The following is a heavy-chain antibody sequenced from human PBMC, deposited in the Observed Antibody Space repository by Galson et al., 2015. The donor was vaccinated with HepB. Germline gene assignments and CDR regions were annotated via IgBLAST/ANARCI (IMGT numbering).Heavy chain of an antibody. Sequence: PALVKPTQTLTLTCTFFGFSLSTSGMCVSWIRQPPGKALEWLARIDWDDDKYYSTSLKTRLTISKDTSKNQVVLTMTNMDPVDTATYYCARIPRGYQLLPYYYYYYMDVWGKGTTVTVSS. CDR1: GFSLSTSGMC. CDR3: ARIPRGYQLLPYYYYYYMDV. CDR2: IDWDDDK. V-gene: IGHV2-70*11. D-gene: IGHD2-2*01. J-gene: IGHJ6*03.